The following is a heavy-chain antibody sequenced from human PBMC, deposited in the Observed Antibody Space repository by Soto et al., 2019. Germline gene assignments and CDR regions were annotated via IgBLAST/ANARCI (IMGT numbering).Heavy chain of an antibody. CDR1: GYTFTGYY. CDR2: INPNSGGT. Sequence: ASVKVSCKASGYTFTGYYMHWVRQAPGQGLEWMGWINPNSGGTNYAQKFQGWVTMTRDTSISTAYMELSRLRSDDTAVYYCARAHRSNYGSGSYSDYYYMDVWGKGTTVTVSS. J-gene: IGHJ6*03. D-gene: IGHD3-10*01. V-gene: IGHV1-2*04. CDR3: ARAHRSNYGSGSYSDYYYMDV.